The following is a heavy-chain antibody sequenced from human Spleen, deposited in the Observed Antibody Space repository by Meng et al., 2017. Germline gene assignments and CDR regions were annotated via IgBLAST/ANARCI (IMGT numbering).Heavy chain of an antibody. D-gene: IGHD3-16*01. Sequence: EVQLVDSGGGLVQPGGSRRLSCGASGFTFSNYWMHWVRQAPGKGLVWVSNINGDGSVTTYADSVKGRFTISIDNAINTLYLKMNSLRAEDTAVYYCVRYPTFDYWGQGILVTVSS. V-gene: IGHV3-74*03. CDR1: GFTFSNYW. CDR3: VRYPTFDY. CDR2: INGDGSVT. J-gene: IGHJ4*02.